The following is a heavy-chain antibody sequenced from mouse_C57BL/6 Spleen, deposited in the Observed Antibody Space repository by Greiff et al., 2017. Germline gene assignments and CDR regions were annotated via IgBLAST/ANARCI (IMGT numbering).Heavy chain of an antibody. CDR1: GYAFSSYW. CDR2: IYPGDGGT. D-gene: IGHD1-1*01. V-gene: IGHV1-80*01. J-gene: IGHJ4*01. Sequence: VQLQQSGAELVKPGASVKMSCKASGYAFSSYWMTWVKQRPGQGLEWIGKIYPGDGGTNYNGKFKSKATLTVDKSSSTAYMQLSSLTSEDSAVXVCDPTLRYYYAMDYWGQGTSVTVSS. CDR3: DPTLRYYYAMDY.